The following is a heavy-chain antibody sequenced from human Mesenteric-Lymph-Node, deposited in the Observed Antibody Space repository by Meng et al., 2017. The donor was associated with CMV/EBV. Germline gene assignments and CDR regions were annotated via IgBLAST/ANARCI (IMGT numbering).Heavy chain of an antibody. CDR2: IDWNGGST. CDR1: GFTFDDYG. CDR3: ARVVAGYSSGWPFYYYGMDV. J-gene: IGHJ6*02. D-gene: IGHD6-19*01. Sequence: GESLKISCAASGFTFDDYGMSWVRQPPGKGLEWVSGIDWNGGSTGHADSVKGRFTISRDNAKNSLYLQMNSLRAEDTALYYCARVVAGYSSGWPFYYYGMDVWGQGTTVTVSS. V-gene: IGHV3-20*04.